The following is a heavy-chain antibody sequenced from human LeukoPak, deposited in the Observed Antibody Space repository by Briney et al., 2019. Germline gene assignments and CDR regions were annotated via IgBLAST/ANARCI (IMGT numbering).Heavy chain of an antibody. CDR3: ARVLEAVADYGMDV. J-gene: IGHJ6*02. V-gene: IGHV1-18*01. D-gene: IGHD6-19*01. CDR2: ISAYNGNT. CDR1: GGTFSSYA. Sequence: GASVKVSCKASGGTFSSYAISWVRQAPGQGLEWMGWISAYNGNTNYAQKLQGRVTMTTGTSTSTAYMELRSLRSDDTAVYYCARVLEAVADYGMDVWGQGTTVTVSS.